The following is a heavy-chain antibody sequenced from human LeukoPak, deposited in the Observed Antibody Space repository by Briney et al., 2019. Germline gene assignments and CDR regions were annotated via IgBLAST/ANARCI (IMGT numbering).Heavy chain of an antibody. J-gene: IGHJ4*02. CDR3: ARNSPGYSYGLSY. D-gene: IGHD5-18*01. Sequence: SGPTLVKPTQTLTLTCTFSGFSLSTSKVGVGWIRQPPGKGLEWIGYIYYSGSTNYNPSLKSRVTISVDTSKNQFSLKLSSVIAADTAVYYCARNSPGYSYGLSYWGQGTLVTVSS. CDR1: GFSLSTSKVG. V-gene: IGHV4-61*01. CDR2: IYYSGST.